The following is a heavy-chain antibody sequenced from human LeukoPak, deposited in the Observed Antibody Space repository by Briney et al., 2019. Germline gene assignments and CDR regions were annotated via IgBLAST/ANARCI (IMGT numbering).Heavy chain of an antibody. D-gene: IGHD3-10*01. Sequence: MTSETLSLTCAVSGGSISSGGYSWSWIRQPPGKGLEWIGYIYHSGSTYYNPSLKSRITISVDTSKNQFSLKLSSVTAADTAVYYCARGGVPSGWFDPWGQGTLVTVSS. V-gene: IGHV4-30-2*01. J-gene: IGHJ5*02. CDR2: IYHSGST. CDR3: ARGGVPSGWFDP. CDR1: GGSISSGGYS.